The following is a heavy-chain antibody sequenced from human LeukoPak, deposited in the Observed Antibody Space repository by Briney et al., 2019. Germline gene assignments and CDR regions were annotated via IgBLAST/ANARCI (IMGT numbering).Heavy chain of an antibody. CDR2: ISGSGGST. CDR1: GFTFSSDA. CDR3: AKFRNLHIVVMTSYFDY. Sequence: PGGSLRLSCAASGFTFSSDAMSWVRQAPGKGLEWVSAISGSGGSTYYADSVKGRFTISRDNSKNTLYLQMNSLRAEDTAVYYCAKFRNLHIVVMTSYFDYWGQGTLVTVSS. V-gene: IGHV3-23*01. D-gene: IGHD2-21*02. J-gene: IGHJ4*02.